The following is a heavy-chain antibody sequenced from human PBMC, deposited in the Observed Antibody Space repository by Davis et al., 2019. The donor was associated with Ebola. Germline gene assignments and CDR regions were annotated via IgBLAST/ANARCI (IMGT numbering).Heavy chain of an antibody. J-gene: IGHJ4*02. CDR2: IQYGASKT. D-gene: IGHD3-3*01. CDR1: GFTFSSYG. V-gene: IGHV3-30*02. Sequence: GESLKISCTPSGFTFSSYGMHWVRQTPGKGLEWVAFIQYGASKTFYAEPVKGRFTISRDNSKNMLYLEMNSLRVEDTALYYCAKDRDYDFWTGSPTGFDHWGQGTLVTVAS. CDR3: AKDRDYDFWTGSPTGFDH.